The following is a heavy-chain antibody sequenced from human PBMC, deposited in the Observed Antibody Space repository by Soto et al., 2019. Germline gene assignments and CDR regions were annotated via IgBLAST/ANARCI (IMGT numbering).Heavy chain of an antibody. CDR2: IYSGGST. D-gene: IGHD1-7*01. J-gene: IGHJ4*01. CDR3: ARFGYGTFDF. Sequence: EVQLVESGGGLVQPEGSLRLSCAVTGITVSTNFLTWVRQAPGKGLEWVSDIYSGGSTFYADSVKGRFTISRDNSKNTVFLQTNNLRAEDTAVYFCARFGYGTFDFWGQGTMVTVSS. V-gene: IGHV3-66*01. CDR1: GITVSTNF.